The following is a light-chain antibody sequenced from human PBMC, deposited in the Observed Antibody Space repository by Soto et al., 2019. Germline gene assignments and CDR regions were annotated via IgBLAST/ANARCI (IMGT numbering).Light chain of an antibody. J-gene: IGKJ2*02. CDR3: QQSYTTPCT. Sequence: DIQMTQSPSYLSAHVGDRITITCRASQSVTNKLNWYQQKSGKAPKLLIYAASSLQSGVPSRFSGSGSGTDFTLTVSSLRPEDFGTYYCQQSYTTPCTFGQGTKLEI. V-gene: IGKV1-39*01. CDR1: QSVTNK. CDR2: AAS.